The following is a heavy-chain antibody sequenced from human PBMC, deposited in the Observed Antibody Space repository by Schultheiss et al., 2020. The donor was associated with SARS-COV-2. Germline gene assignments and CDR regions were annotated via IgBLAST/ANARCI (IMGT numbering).Heavy chain of an antibody. CDR1: GFTFSNAW. D-gene: IGHD4-17*01. Sequence: GGSLRLSCAASGFTFSNAWMSWVRQAPGKGLEWVGRIKSKTDGGTTDYAAPVKGRFTISRDNAKNSLYLQMNSLRAEDTAVYYCAKHGEIDYWGQGTLVTVSS. CDR3: AKHGEIDY. CDR2: IKSKTDGGTT. V-gene: IGHV3-15*01. J-gene: IGHJ4*02.